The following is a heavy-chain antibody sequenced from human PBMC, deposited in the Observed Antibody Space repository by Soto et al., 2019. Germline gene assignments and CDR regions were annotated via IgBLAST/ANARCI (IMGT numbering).Heavy chain of an antibody. J-gene: IGHJ4*02. CDR3: VISDTAMAPYHLDY. CDR2: ISYDGSNK. CDR1: GFTFSSYG. Sequence: GGSLRLSCAASGFTFSSYGMHWVRQAPGKGLEWVAVISYDGSNKYYADSVKGRFTISRDNSKNTLYLQMNSLRAEDTAVYYCVISDTAMAPYHLDYCGQGTLVTVSS. D-gene: IGHD5-18*01. V-gene: IGHV3-30*03.